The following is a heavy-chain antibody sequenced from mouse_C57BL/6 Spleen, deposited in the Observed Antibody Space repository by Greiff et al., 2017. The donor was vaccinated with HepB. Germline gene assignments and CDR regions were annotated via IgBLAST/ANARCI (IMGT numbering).Heavy chain of an antibody. CDR1: GYTFTDYY. Sequence: VQLQQSGPELVKPGASVKISCKASGYTFTDYYMNWVKQSHGKSLEWIGDINPNNGGTSYNQKFKGKATLTVDKSSSTAYMELRSLTSEDSAVYYCAREGLRGYFDYWGQGTTLTVSS. V-gene: IGHV1-26*01. CDR3: AREGLRGYFDY. CDR2: INPNNGGT. J-gene: IGHJ2*01.